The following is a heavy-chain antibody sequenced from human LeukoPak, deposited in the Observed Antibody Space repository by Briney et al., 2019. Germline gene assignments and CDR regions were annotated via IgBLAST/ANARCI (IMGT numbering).Heavy chain of an antibody. Sequence: GGSLRLSCAAPGVTLSSYGMRWVRHAPGKGRGWVAFILYEGSNKHYTDSVKGRFTISRDNSTNTLYLPMNSLSAEDTAVYYCAKVRWDHSELVLALDYSGQGTPLTASS. CDR1: GVTLSSYG. J-gene: IGHJ4*02. CDR3: AKVRWDHSELVLALDY. V-gene: IGHV3-30*02. CDR2: ILYEGSNK. D-gene: IGHD1-26*01.